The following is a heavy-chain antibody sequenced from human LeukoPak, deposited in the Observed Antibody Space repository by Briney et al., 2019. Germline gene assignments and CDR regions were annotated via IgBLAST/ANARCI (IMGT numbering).Heavy chain of an antibody. V-gene: IGHV4-39*07. CDR3: ARDPGYYGSGTIGAFDI. CDR1: GGSISSSSYY. D-gene: IGHD3-10*01. J-gene: IGHJ3*02. CDR2: IYYSGST. Sequence: PSETLSLTCTVSGGSISSSSYYWGWIRQPPGKGLEWIGTIYYSGSTYYNPSLKSRVTISVDTSKNQFSLKLSSVTAADTAVYYCARDPGYYGSGTIGAFDIWGQGTMVTVSS.